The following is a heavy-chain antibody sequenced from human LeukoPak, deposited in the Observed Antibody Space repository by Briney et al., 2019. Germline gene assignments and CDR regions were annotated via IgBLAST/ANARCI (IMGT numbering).Heavy chain of an antibody. D-gene: IGHD3-3*01. V-gene: IGHV3-48*03. J-gene: IGHJ3*02. CDR3: AREFWPPVPDFWSGYSHAFDI. CDR2: ISSSGSTI. Sequence: PGGSLRLSCAASGFTFSSYEMNWVRQAPGKGLEWVSYISSSGSTIYYADSVKGRFTISRDNAKNSLYLQMNSLRAEDTAVYYCAREFWPPVPDFWSGYSHAFDIWGQGTMVTVSS. CDR1: GFTFSSYE.